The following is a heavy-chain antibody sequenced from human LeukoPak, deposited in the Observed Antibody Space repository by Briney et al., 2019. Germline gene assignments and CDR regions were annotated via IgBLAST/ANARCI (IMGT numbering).Heavy chain of an antibody. Sequence: ASVKVSCKASGYTFTTYGISWVRQAPGQGLEWMGWISPYNGNTNYAQKLQGRVTMTTDTSTSTAYMGLRSLRSDDTAVYYCARDRAVVVAATDYWGQGTLVTVSS. J-gene: IGHJ4*02. CDR3: ARDRAVVVAATDY. CDR2: ISPYNGNT. V-gene: IGHV1-18*01. CDR1: GYTFTTYG. D-gene: IGHD2-15*01.